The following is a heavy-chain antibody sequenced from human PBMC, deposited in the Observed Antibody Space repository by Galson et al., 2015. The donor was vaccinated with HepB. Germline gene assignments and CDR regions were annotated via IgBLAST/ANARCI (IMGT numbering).Heavy chain of an antibody. CDR2: ISSRSDYI. CDR1: GFTFSSYS. V-gene: IGHV3-21*01. D-gene: IGHD2-15*01. CDR3: ARDTPPSDY. J-gene: IGHJ4*02. Sequence: SLRLSCAASGFTFSSYSMHWVRQAPGKGLEWVSSISSRSDYIYYADSVKGQFTISRDNAKNSLYLQMNSLRAEDTAVYYCARDTPPSDYWGQGTLVTVSS.